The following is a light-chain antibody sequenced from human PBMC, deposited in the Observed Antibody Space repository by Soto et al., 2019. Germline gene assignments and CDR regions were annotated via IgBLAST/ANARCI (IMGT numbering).Light chain of an antibody. V-gene: IGLV1-40*01. CDR3: QSYDSSLSGAYV. CDR2: GNN. Sequence: QSALTQPPSVSVAPGQRVTISCTGSSSNIGAGYDVHWYQQLPGTAPRLLIYGNNNRPSGVPDRFSGSKSGPSASLAISGLQAEDEADYYCQSYDSSLSGAYVFGTGTKVTVL. J-gene: IGLJ1*01. CDR1: SSNIGAGYD.